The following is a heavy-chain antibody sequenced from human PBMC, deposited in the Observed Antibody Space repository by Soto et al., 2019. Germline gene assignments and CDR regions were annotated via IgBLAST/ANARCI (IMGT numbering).Heavy chain of an antibody. CDR2: IYYSGST. D-gene: IGHD6-13*01. V-gene: IGHV4-39*01. CDR3: ARPHEEVAAAGTYFDD. CDR1: GGSISSSSYY. J-gene: IGHJ4*02. Sequence: QLQLQESGPGLVKPSETLSLTCTVSGGSISSSSYYWGWIRQPPGKGLEWIGSIYYSGSTYYNPSLTSRVTISVDTSKHQFSLKLSSVTAADTAVYYCARPHEEVAAAGTYFDDWGQGTLVTVSS.